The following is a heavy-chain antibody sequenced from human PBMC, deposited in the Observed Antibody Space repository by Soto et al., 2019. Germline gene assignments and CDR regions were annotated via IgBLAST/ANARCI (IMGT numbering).Heavy chain of an antibody. V-gene: IGHV1-69*01. CDR3: TRARWEATLGTYYGMDV. J-gene: IGHJ6*02. Sequence: QVQLVQSGAEVKKPGSSVKVSCKASGGTFSSYAISWVRQAPGQGLEWMGGIIPIFGTANYAQKFQGRVTITADESTSTAYMELSRLRYEDTAVYYCTRARWEATLGTYYGMDVWGQGTTVTVSS. CDR2: IIPIFGTA. D-gene: IGHD1-26*01. CDR1: GGTFSSYA.